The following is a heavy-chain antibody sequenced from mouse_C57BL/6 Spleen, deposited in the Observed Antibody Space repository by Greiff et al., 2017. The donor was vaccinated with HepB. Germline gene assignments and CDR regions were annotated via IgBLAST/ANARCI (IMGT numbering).Heavy chain of an antibody. CDR3: TRCGSYWYFDV. J-gene: IGHJ1*03. Sequence: VKLVESGAELVRPGASVTLSCKASGYTFTDYEMHWVKQTPVHGLEWIGAIDPETGGTAYNQKFKGKAILTADKSSSTAYMELRSLTSEDSAVYYCTRCGSYWYFDVWGTGTTVTVSS. V-gene: IGHV1-15*01. CDR2: IDPETGGT. D-gene: IGHD1-1*01. CDR1: GYTFTDYE.